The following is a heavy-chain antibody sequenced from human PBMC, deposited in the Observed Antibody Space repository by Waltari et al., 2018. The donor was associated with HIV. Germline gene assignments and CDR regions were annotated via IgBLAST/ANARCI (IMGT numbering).Heavy chain of an antibody. V-gene: IGHV3-9*01. J-gene: IGHJ5*02. Sequence: EVQLVESGGDLVQTGGSLRLSCAASGFNFYDYAMHWARQAPGKGLEWVSGISWKSGNIAYADSVKGRFTISRDNAKNSLYLQMSSLRAEDTAFYYCARGPMYRWFDPWGQGTLVTVSS. CDR2: ISWKSGNI. D-gene: IGHD3-10*02. CDR1: GFNFYDYA. CDR3: ARGPMYRWFDP.